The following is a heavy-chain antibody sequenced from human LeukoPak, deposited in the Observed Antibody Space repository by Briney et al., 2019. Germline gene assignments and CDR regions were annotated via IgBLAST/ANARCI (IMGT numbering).Heavy chain of an antibody. CDR2: INQDASDK. D-gene: IGHD3-16*01. V-gene: IGHV3-7*01. CDR3: LGGVAADY. CDR1: RFSFSHYW. J-gene: IGHJ4*02. Sequence: GVSLRLSCAASRFSFSHYWMTWVRQGPGKGVEWVANINQDASDKHYADSVKGRFTISRDNAKNSLYLQMNSLRVEDTAVYYCLGGVAADYWGRGTLVTVSS.